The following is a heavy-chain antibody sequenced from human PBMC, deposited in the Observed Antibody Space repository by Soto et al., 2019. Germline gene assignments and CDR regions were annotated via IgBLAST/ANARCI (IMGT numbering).Heavy chain of an antibody. D-gene: IGHD5-18*01. V-gene: IGHV1-69*05. CDR1: GGTFSSYG. CDR3: PSHSYGTANYSYYGMDV. J-gene: IGHJ6*02. CDR2: IIPIFGTA. Sequence: QVQLVQSGAEVKKPGSSVKVSCKASGGTFSSYGISWVRQAPGQGLEWMGGIIPIFGTADYAQEFQGRVTITPDESTSTAYMQLSSLRSEDTAGYYCPSHSYGTANYSYYGMDVCGQGTTVTVSS.